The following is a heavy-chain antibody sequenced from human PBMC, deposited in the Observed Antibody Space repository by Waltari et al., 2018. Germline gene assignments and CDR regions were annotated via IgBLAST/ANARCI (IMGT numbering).Heavy chain of an antibody. CDR3: ARDGGYCTGGVCYNGGVSGMDV. Sequence: NYAQKFQGRVTITADESTSTAYMELSSLRSEDTAVYYCARDGGYCTGGVCYNGGVSGMDVWGQGTTVTVSS. J-gene: IGHJ6*02. D-gene: IGHD2-8*02. V-gene: IGHV1-69*01.